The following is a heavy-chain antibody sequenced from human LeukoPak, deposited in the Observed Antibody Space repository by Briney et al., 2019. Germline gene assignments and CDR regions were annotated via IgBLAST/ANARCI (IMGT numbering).Heavy chain of an antibody. CDR3: AKNRRRGYFGSGSNFDY. J-gene: IGHJ4*02. Sequence: QSGWSLRLSCAASGFTFSTYDMNWVRQAPGKGLEWVSGISWNSGSIAYADSVKGRFTISRDNAKNSLYLQMNSLRAEDMAFYYCAKNRRRGYFGSGSNFDYWGQGTLVTVSS. V-gene: IGHV3-9*03. CDR1: GFTFSTYD. CDR2: ISWNSGSI. D-gene: IGHD3-10*01.